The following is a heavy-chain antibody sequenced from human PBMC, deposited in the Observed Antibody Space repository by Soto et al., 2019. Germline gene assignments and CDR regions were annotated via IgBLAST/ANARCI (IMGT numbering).Heavy chain of an antibody. V-gene: IGHV1-69*09. Sequence: QVQVVQSGPAMKEPGSSVTVSCRASGIMSSGYGFSWVRQAPGQGLEWVGMINPILDSTHYAQNLQGRVSISTDKSRDTAYLELTSLRLEDTAIYFCATMKRARLDSWGRGTVVTVSS. CDR1: GIMSSGYG. CDR2: INPILDST. J-gene: IGHJ4*02. CDR3: ATMKRARLDS. D-gene: IGHD6-25*01.